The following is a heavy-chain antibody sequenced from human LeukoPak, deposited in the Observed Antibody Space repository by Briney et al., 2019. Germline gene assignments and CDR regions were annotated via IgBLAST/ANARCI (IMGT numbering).Heavy chain of an antibody. CDR2: VNHSGYT. D-gene: IGHD2-21*01. Sequence: SETLSLTCAVSGTSFSSYYWSWIRQPPGKGLEWIGEVNHSGYTNDNPSLKSRVTISVDTSKNQFSLRLRSVTAADTGVYFCARIATGQDFWGQGTLVTVSS. CDR3: ARIATGQDF. V-gene: IGHV4-34*01. CDR1: GTSFSSYY. J-gene: IGHJ4*02.